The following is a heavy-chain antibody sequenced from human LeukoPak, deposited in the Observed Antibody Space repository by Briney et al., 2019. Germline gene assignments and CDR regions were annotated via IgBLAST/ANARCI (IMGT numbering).Heavy chain of an antibody. CDR3: ARDPTRGYSYGYEDY. CDR1: GFTFSSYW. V-gene: IGHV3-7*01. D-gene: IGHD5-18*01. CDR2: IKHDGSEK. Sequence: GGSLRLSCAASGFTFSSYWMNWVRQAPGKGLEWVANIKHDGSEKYYVDPVKGRFTISRDNAKNSLYLQMNSLRAEDTALYYCARDPTRGYSYGYEDYWGQGTLVTVSS. J-gene: IGHJ4*02.